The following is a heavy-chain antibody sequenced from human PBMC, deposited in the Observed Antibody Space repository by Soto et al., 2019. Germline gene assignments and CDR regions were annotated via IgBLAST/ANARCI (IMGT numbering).Heavy chain of an antibody. CDR3: ARDFSYQRFDH. Sequence: GGSLRLSCVASGFTFSSFWMFWIRQTPGKGLEWVANMNQDGSEIAYVDSVKGRFTVSRDNAKNSVYLQMNSLTVEDTAVYFCARDFSYQRFDHWGQGALVTVSS. CDR1: GFTFSSFW. CDR2: MNQDGSEI. V-gene: IGHV3-7*01. J-gene: IGHJ4*02. D-gene: IGHD3-16*02.